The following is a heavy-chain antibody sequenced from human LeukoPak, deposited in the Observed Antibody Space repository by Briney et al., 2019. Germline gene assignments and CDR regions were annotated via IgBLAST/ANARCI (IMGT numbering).Heavy chain of an antibody. J-gene: IGHJ4*02. CDR2: IYYSGTT. V-gene: IGHV4-59*08. D-gene: IGHD3-22*01. CDR3: TAGAYDSSGIDY. CDR1: GGSISSYY. Sequence: SETLSLTCTVSGGSISSYYWSWIRQPPGKGLEWIGYIYYSGTTNYNPSLKSRVTISVDTSKNQFSLKLSSVTAADTAVYYCTAGAYDSSGIDYWGQGTLVTVSS.